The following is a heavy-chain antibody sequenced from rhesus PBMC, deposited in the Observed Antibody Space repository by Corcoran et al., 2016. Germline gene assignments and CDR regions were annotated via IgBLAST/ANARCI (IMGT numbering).Heavy chain of an antibody. CDR1: GYSISSNS. CDR3: ARATVLQYLDWLLDYGLDA. J-gene: IGHJ6*01. D-gene: IGHD3-3*01. V-gene: IGHV4S14*01. CDR2: NYGSGRSN. Sequence: QVQLQESGPGLVKPSETLSLTCAVSGYSISSNSWNWIRQPPGKGLEWIGSNYGSGRSNYLNTSRKSRVTVSVDTYKNKFSLKLRSVNAADTAGYYCARATVLQYLDWLLDYGLDAWGQGVVVTVSS.